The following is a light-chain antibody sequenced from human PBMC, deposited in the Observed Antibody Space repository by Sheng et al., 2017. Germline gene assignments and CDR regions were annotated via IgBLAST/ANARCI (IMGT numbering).Light chain of an antibody. CDR1: QNIATD. J-gene: IGKJ4*01. V-gene: IGKV1-39*01. CDR2: AAS. CDR3: QQTYSNLVT. Sequence: DIQMTQSPSSLSASVRDRLIITCRASQNIATDLNWYQQKPGKAPKLLIFAASHLQSGVPSRFSGSGSGTDFTLTISSLQPEDFATYYCQQTYSNLVTFGGGTKVEIK.